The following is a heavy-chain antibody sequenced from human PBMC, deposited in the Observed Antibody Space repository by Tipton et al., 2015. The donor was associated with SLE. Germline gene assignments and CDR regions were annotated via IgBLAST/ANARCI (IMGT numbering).Heavy chain of an antibody. CDR3: AKPPYPTGTHYYGLDV. V-gene: IGHV3-23*01. J-gene: IGHJ6*02. CDR2: ISGSGDST. Sequence: SLRLSCAASGFTFSSYAMSWVRQAPGKGLEWVSAISGSGDSTYYADSVKGRFTISRDNSKNTLYLQMNSLRAEDTAVYYCAKPPYPTGTHYYGLDVWGQGTTVTVSS. CDR1: GFTFSSYA. D-gene: IGHD1-1*01.